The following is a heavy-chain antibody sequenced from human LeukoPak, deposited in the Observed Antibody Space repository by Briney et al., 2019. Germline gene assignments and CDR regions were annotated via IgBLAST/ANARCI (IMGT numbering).Heavy chain of an antibody. V-gene: IGHV2-5*02. CDR1: GFSLSTSGVA. J-gene: IGHJ3*02. D-gene: IGHD2-2*01. Sequence: SGPTLVKPTQTLTLTCTFSGFSLSTSGVAVGWIRQPPGKALEWLALIYWDDDTRYSPSLKSSLTITKDTSKNQVVLTMTNMDPVDTDTYYCAHATIAPPAYAFDIWGQGTRVTVSS. CDR2: IYWDDDT. CDR3: AHATIAPPAYAFDI.